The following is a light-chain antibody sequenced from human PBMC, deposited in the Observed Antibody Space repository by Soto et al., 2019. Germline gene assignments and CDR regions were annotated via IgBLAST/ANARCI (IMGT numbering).Light chain of an antibody. CDR1: KVGDKF. V-gene: IGLV3-1*01. CDR3: QAWDINTAV. J-gene: IGLJ1*01. Sequence: SYGLTQPPSVSVSPGQTASITCSGDKVGDKFACWYQQKPGQSPVLVIYEDYKRPSGIPERFSGSNSGNTATLTISDTPAMDEADYYCQAWDINTAVFGTGTKLTVL. CDR2: EDY.